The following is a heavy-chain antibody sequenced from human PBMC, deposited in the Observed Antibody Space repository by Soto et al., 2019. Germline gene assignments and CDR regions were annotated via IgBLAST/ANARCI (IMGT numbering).Heavy chain of an antibody. CDR1: GDSVSSNSAA. Sequence: PSQTLSLTCAISGDSVSSNSAAWNWIRQSPPRGLEWLGRTYYRSQWYNDYAVSVKSRITINRDTSKNQFSLQLSSVTPEDTAVYYCARSIGIAVVNYWGQGTLVTVSS. V-gene: IGHV6-1*01. CDR2: TYYRSQWYN. CDR3: ARSIGIAVVNY. J-gene: IGHJ4*02. D-gene: IGHD6-19*01.